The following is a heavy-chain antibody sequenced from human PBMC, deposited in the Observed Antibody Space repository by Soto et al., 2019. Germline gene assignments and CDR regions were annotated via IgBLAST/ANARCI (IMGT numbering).Heavy chain of an antibody. CDR2: IWYDGTKK. Sequence: QVQLVESGGGVVQSGRSLTLSCAASGFSLRTYGMHWLRRAPGKGLEWVAFIWYDGTKKFYANSVKGRSTISKDNSNNTLYLQMSGLRAEDTAVYYCARDVLTAVAGSVNWFDPWGQGTLVTVSS. J-gene: IGHJ5*02. V-gene: IGHV3-33*01. CDR1: GFSLRTYG. CDR3: ARDVLTAVAGSVNWFDP. D-gene: IGHD6-19*01.